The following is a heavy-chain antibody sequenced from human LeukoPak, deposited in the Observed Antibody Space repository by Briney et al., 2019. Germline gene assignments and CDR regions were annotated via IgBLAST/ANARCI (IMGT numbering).Heavy chain of an antibody. V-gene: IGHV3-21*01. Sequence: PGGSLRLSCAASGFTFSSYSMNWVRQAPGKGLEWVSSISSSSSYIYHADSVKGRFTISRDNAKNSLYLQMNSLRAEDTAVYYCANQEYQLLPSYWGQGTLVTVSS. J-gene: IGHJ4*02. CDR3: ANQEYQLLPSY. CDR2: ISSSSSYI. CDR1: GFTFSSYS. D-gene: IGHD2-2*01.